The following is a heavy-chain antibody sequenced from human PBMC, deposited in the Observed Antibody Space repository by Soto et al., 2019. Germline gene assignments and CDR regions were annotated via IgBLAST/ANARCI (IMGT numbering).Heavy chain of an antibody. D-gene: IGHD3-16*01. J-gene: IGHJ3*02. CDR1: GYSFAGFY. CDR2: INSNSGAA. Sequence: ASEKVSCKASGYSFAGFYIHWIRQAPGQGLEWVGSINSNSGAATYAQKFQDSVAMTRDTSVSTAYMDLNRLTSDATAIYYCAIIMTHSDSFDIWGQGTMVTVSS. CDR3: AIIMTHSDSFDI. V-gene: IGHV1-2*04.